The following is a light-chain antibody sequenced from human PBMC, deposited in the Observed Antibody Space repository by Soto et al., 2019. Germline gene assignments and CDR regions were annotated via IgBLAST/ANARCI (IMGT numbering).Light chain of an antibody. J-gene: IGKJ2*01. V-gene: IGKV3-20*01. CDR2: DAS. CDR1: QSVSSY. CDR3: QQYGGSPLYT. Sequence: EIVLTQSPATLSLSPGERATLSCRASQSVSSYLAWYQQKPGQAPRLLIYDASNRATGIPARFSGSGSGTDFTLTISRLEPEDFAVYYCQQYGGSPLYTFGQGTKVDIK.